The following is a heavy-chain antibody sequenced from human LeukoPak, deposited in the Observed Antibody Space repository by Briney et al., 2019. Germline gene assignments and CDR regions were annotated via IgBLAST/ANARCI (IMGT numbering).Heavy chain of an antibody. D-gene: IGHD6-19*01. CDR3: ARVVAVAGKLGEIDY. Sequence: GGSLRLSCAASGFTFSSYSMNWVRQAPGKGLEWVSSISSSSSYIYYADSVKGRFTISRDNAKNSLYLQMNSLRAEDTAVYYCARVVAVAGKLGEIDYWGQGTLVTVSS. J-gene: IGHJ4*02. CDR2: ISSSSSYI. CDR1: GFTFSSYS. V-gene: IGHV3-21*01.